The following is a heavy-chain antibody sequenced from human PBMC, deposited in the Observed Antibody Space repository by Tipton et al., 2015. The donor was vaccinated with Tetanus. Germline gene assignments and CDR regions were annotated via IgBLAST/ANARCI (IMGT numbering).Heavy chain of an antibody. D-gene: IGHD3-22*01. Sequence: QLVQSGPEVKEPGASVKVSCKASGYTFTTYYMNWVRQAPGQGLEWMGIISPESGGTNYAQKIQGRVTMTVDTSTSTVYMDLSRLTSEDTAVYYCARYDSSGVTFDYWSQGTLVTVSS. CDR3: ARYDSSGVTFDY. CDR2: ISPESGGT. J-gene: IGHJ4*02. V-gene: IGHV1-46*01. CDR1: GYTFTTYY.